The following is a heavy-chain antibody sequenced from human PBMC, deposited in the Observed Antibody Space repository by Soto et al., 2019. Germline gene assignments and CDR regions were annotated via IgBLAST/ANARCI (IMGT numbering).Heavy chain of an antibody. Sequence: ASVKVSCKASGYTFTGYYMHWVRQAPGQGLEWMGWINPNSGGTNYAQKVQGWVTMTRDTSISTAYMELSRLRSDDTAVYYCARGELLSPFYYYYGMDVWGQGTTVTVSS. D-gene: IGHD3-10*01. J-gene: IGHJ6*02. V-gene: IGHV1-2*04. CDR1: GYTFTGYY. CDR2: INPNSGGT. CDR3: ARGELLSPFYYYYGMDV.